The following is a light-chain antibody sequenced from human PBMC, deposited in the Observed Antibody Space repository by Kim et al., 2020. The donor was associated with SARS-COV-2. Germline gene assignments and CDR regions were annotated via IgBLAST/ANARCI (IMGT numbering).Light chain of an antibody. CDR1: QSFGIS. Sequence: ESVGDRVTITCRASQSFGISLAWYQQKPGKAPKLLISKASSLESGVPSRFSGSRSGTEFTLSISSLQPDDFATYYCQQYHTYPWTFGQGTKVDIK. V-gene: IGKV1-5*03. CDR3: QQYHTYPWT. CDR2: KAS. J-gene: IGKJ1*01.